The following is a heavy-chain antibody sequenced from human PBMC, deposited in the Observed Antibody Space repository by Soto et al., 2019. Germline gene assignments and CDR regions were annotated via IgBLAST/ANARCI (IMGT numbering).Heavy chain of an antibody. Sequence: PLELRSHDRRVCSECRCSRRSYCGWIRQPPGKGLEWIGSIYYSGSTYYNPSLKSRVTISVDTSKNQFSLKLSSVTAADTAVYYCARHGGYHFWSDYPHHFDCWGQGTLVTVSS. CDR1: SECRCSRRSY. CDR3: ARHGGYHFWSDYPHHFDC. D-gene: IGHD3-3*01. V-gene: IGHV4-39*01. J-gene: IGHJ4*02. CDR2: IYYSGST.